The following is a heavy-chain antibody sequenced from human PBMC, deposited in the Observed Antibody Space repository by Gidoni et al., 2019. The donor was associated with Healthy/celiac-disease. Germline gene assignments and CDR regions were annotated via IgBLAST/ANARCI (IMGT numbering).Heavy chain of an antibody. J-gene: IGHJ5*02. Sequence: EVQLVQSGAEVKKPGESRKISGKGSGYSITSYWIGWVRQMPGKGLEWMGIIYPGDSDTRYLPSFQGQVTISADKSISTAYLQWSSLMASDTAMYYCARVVGATGVGCFDLWGHGTLVTVSS. D-gene: IGHD1-26*01. V-gene: IGHV5-51*01. CDR2: IYPGDSDT. CDR1: GYSITSYW. CDR3: ARVVGATGVGCFDL.